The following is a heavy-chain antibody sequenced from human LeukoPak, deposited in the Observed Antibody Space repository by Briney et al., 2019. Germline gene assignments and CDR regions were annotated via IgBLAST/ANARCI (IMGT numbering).Heavy chain of an antibody. J-gene: IGHJ6*03. CDR3: ARVVDTAMVGYYYYMDV. V-gene: IGHV4-61*01. D-gene: IGHD5-18*01. Sequence: SETLSLTCAVSGYSISSGYYWSWIRQPPGKGLEWIGNTSYSGSTNYNPSLKSRVTISVDTSKNQFSLKLSSVTAADTAVYYCARVVDTAMVGYYYYMDVWGKGTTVTVSS. CDR1: GYSISSGYY. CDR2: TSYSGST.